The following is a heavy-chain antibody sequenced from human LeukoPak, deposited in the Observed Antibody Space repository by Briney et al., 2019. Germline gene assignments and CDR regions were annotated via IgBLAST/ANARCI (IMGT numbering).Heavy chain of an antibody. D-gene: IGHD3-10*01. V-gene: IGHV1-2*02. CDR2: INPNSGGT. CDR1: GYTFTGYY. J-gene: IGHJ3*02. Sequence: ASVKVSCKASGYTFTGYYMHWVRQAPGQGLEWMGWINPNSGGTNYAQKFRGRVTMTRDTSISTAYMELSRLRSDDTAVYYCARDFSLLLYAFDIWGQGTMVTVSS. CDR3: ARDFSLLLYAFDI.